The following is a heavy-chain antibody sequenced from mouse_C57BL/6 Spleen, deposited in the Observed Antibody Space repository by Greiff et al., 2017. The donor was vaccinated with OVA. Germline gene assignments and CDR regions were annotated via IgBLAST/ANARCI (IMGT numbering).Heavy chain of an antibody. V-gene: IGHV1-76*01. CDR3: ARYYGSSYLDY. CDR2: IYPGSGNT. Sequence: QVQLQQSGAELVRPGASVKLSCKASGYTFTDYYINWVKQRPGQGLEWIARIYPGSGNTYYNEKFKGKATLTAEKSSSTAYMQLSSLTSEDSAVYFCARYYGSSYLDYWGQGTTLTVSS. J-gene: IGHJ2*01. D-gene: IGHD1-1*01. CDR1: GYTFTDYY.